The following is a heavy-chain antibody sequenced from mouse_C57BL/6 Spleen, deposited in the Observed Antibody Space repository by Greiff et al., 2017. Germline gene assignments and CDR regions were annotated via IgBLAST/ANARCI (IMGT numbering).Heavy chain of an antibody. CDR2: ISDGGSYT. Sequence: EVKLVESGGGLVKPGGSLKLSCAASGFTFSSYAMSWVRQTPEKRLEWVATISDGGSYTYYPDNVKGRFTISRDNAKNNLYLQMSHLKSEDTAMYYCARDTGIYFDYWGQGTTLTVSS. V-gene: IGHV5-4*01. D-gene: IGHD4-1*01. CDR3: ARDTGIYFDY. CDR1: GFTFSSYA. J-gene: IGHJ2*01.